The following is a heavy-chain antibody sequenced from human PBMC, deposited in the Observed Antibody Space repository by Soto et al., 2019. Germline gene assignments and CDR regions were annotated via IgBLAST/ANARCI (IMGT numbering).Heavy chain of an antibody. J-gene: IGHJ4*02. V-gene: IGHV4-61*01. D-gene: IGHD6-19*01. CDR3: ARERAVAFDY. CDR2: IYYSGST. Sequence: SETLSLTCTVSGGSVSSGSYYWSWIRQPPGKGLEWIGYIYYSGSTNYNPSLKSRVTISVDTSKNQFSLKLSSVTAADTAVYYCARERAVAFDYWGQVTLVTVSS. CDR1: GGSVSSGSYY.